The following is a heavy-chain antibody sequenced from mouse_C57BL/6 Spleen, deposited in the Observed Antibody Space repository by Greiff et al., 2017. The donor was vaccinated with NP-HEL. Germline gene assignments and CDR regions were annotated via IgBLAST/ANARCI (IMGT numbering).Heavy chain of an antibody. CDR3: ARDYYGSSYRYFDV. V-gene: IGHV14-2*01. Sequence: EVQLQQSGAELVKPGASVKLSCTASGFNIKDYYMHWVKQRTEQGLEWIGRIDPEDGEPKYAPKFQGKATITADTSSNTAYLQLSSLTSEDTAVYYCARDYYGSSYRYFDVWGTGTTVTVSS. CDR1: GFNIKDYY. J-gene: IGHJ1*03. D-gene: IGHD1-1*01. CDR2: IDPEDGEP.